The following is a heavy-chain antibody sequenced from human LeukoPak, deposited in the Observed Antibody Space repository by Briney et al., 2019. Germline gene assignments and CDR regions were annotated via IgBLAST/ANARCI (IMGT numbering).Heavy chain of an antibody. CDR3: AKDYCSSTSCPSNYYYGMDV. V-gene: IGHV3-23*01. D-gene: IGHD2-2*01. CDR1: RFTFNSYA. CDR2: IGGSNGIT. J-gene: IGHJ6*02. Sequence: GGSLRLSCAASRFTFNSYAMSWVRQAPGKGLEWVSVIGGSNGITFYVGSVKGRFTISRDNSKDTLYLQMNSLRAEDTALNYCAKDYCSSTSCPSNYYYGMDVWGQGTTVTVSS.